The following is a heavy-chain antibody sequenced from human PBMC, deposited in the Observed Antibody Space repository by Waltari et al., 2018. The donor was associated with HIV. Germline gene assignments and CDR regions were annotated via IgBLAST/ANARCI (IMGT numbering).Heavy chain of an antibody. CDR3: ASIAYCGGDCYPRGMDV. Sequence: EVQLVESGGGLVQPGGSLRLSCAASGFTVSSNYMSWVRQAPGKGLEWVSGIDSGGSTYDADSVKGRFTISRDNSKNTLYLQMNSLRAEDTAVYYCASIAYCGGDCYPRGMDVWGQGTTVTVSS. CDR1: GFTVSSNY. V-gene: IGHV3-66*01. D-gene: IGHD2-21*02. CDR2: IDSGGST. J-gene: IGHJ6*02.